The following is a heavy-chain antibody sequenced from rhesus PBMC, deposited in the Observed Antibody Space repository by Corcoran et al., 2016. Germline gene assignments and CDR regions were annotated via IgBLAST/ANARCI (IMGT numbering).Heavy chain of an antibody. V-gene: IGHV3S42*01. CDR1: GFTFSEYW. CDR2: INPSGDTI. J-gene: IGHJ4*01. Sequence: EVQLVESGGGLAKPGGSLRLSCAASGFTFSEYWMNWVRQTPERGLEWISTINPSGDTIFYANSVKGRFTISRDNSRNTLSLQMDSLRAEDTALYYCAKDSLDYWGQGVLVTVSS. CDR3: AKDSLDY.